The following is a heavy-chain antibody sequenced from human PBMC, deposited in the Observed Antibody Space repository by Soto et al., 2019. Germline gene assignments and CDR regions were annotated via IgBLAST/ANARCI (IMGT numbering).Heavy chain of an antibody. J-gene: IGHJ5*02. D-gene: IGHD6-19*01. V-gene: IGHV1-8*01. CDR1: GYTFTTHD. CDR2: MSPYIGST. Sequence: ASVKVSCKASGYTFTTHDINWVRQATGQVFEWMGWMSPYIGSTRYAQKFQARVTMTRNTSISTAYMELSSLRSEDTAVYYCARGRGSSGWQFDPWGQGTLVTVSS. CDR3: ARGRGSSGWQFDP.